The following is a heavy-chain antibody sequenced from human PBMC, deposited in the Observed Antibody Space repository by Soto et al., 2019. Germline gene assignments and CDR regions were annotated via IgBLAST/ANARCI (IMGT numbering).Heavy chain of an antibody. D-gene: IGHD2-2*01. V-gene: IGHV1-3*01. CDR1: GYTFTSYA. Sequence: ASVKVSCKASGYTFTSYAMHWVRQAPGKRLEWMGWINAGNGNTKYSQKFQGRVTITRDTSASTAYMELSSLRSEDTAVYYCARDVDCSSTSCLDYWGQGTLVTVSS. CDR3: ARDVDCSSTSCLDY. CDR2: INAGNGNT. J-gene: IGHJ4*02.